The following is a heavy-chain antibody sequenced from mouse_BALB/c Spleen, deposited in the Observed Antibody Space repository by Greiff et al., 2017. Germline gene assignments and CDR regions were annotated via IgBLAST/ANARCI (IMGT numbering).Heavy chain of an antibody. D-gene: IGHD1-1*02. J-gene: IGHJ2*01. CDR3: ARRPTMYDFDY. Sequence: EVQLVESGGGLVKPGGSLKLSCAASGFTFSSYAMSWVRQTPEKRLEWVASISSGGSTYYPDSVKGRFTISRDNARNILYLQMSSLRSEDTAMYYCARRPTMYDFDYWGQGTTLTVSS. V-gene: IGHV5-6-5*01. CDR2: ISSGGST. CDR1: GFTFSSYA.